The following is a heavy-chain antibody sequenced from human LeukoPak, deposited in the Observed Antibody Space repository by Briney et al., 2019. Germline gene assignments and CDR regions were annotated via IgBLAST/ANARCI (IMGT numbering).Heavy chain of an antibody. CDR1: GFTFSSYA. CDR2: ISYDGSNK. Sequence: GGSLRLSCAASGFTFSSYAMHWVRQAPGKGLEWVAVISYDGSNKYYADSVKGRFTISRDNSKNTLYLQMNSLRAEDTAVYYCARVGEYSSGWYGTFDIWGQGTMVTVSS. J-gene: IGHJ3*02. D-gene: IGHD6-19*01. CDR3: ARVGEYSSGWYGTFDI. V-gene: IGHV3-30*04.